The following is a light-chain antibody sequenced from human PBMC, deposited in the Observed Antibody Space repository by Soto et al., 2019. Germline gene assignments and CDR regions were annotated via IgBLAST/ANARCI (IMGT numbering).Light chain of an antibody. J-gene: IGKJ4*01. CDR3: QQYNHWPPLT. CDR2: KAS. V-gene: IGKV1-5*03. CDR1: QTIFSW. Sequence: DIKMTQSPSTLSASVGDRVIITCRASQTIFSWLAWYQQKPGKAPKLLIYKASRLESGVPSRYSGSGSGTEFTLTISNLQSGDFAVYFCQQYNHWPPLTFGGGTKVDI.